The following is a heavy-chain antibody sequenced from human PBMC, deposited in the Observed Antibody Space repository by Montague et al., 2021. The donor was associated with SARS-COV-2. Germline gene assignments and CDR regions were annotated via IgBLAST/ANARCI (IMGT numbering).Heavy chain of an antibody. V-gene: IGHV4-34*01. J-gene: IGHJ4*02. Sequence: SETLSLTCAVYGGSFSDYFWTWIRQPPGKGLEWIGEINHRGTSNYNPSLNSRVSISVDTSKSQFSLYLGSVTAADTAVYYCARGRQHFNMIVVVMTGGEYYFDYWGQGTLVTVSS. CDR1: GGSFSDYF. D-gene: IGHD3-22*01. CDR2: INHRGTS. CDR3: ARGRQHFNMIVVVMTGGEYYFDY.